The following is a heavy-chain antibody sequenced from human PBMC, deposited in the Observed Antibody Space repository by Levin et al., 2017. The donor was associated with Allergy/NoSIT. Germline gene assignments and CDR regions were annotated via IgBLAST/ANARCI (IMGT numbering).Heavy chain of an antibody. D-gene: IGHD3-10*01. Sequence: SQTLSLTCTVSGGSISSSSYYWGWIRQPPGKGLEWIGSIYYSGSTYYNPSLKSRVTISVDTSKHQFSLNLNSVTAADTAVYYCARHGELEGPDPPWFGTNTKNWFDPWGQGSLVSVSS. CDR3: ARHGELEGPDPPWFGTNTKNWFDP. CDR1: GGSISSSSYY. J-gene: IGHJ5*02. V-gene: IGHV4-39*01. CDR2: IYYSGST.